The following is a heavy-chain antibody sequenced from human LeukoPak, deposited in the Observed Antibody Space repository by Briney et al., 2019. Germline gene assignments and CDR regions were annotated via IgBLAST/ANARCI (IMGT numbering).Heavy chain of an antibody. CDR3: ARGRPVVVAAWGDY. Sequence: PGGSLRLSCAASGSTFSSYAMHWVRQAPGKGLEWVAVISYDGSNKYYADSVKGRFTISRDNSKNTLYLQMNSLRAEDTAVYYCARGRPVVVAAWGDYWGQGTLVTVSS. J-gene: IGHJ4*02. D-gene: IGHD2-15*01. CDR2: ISYDGSNK. V-gene: IGHV3-30*04. CDR1: GSTFSSYA.